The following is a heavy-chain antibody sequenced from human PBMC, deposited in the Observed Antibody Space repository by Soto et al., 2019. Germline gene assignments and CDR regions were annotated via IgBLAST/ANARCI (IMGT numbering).Heavy chain of an antibody. Sequence: EVQLVESGGGLVQPGGSLRLSCAASGFTFGNFWMHWVRQAPGKGLVWGSRINSDGSTSYADFVKGRRTISRDNAKNTVYLQMNSLRAEDTAVYYCATGLYREYGHDSWGQGALVTVSS. CDR2: INSDGST. CDR1: GFTFGNFW. D-gene: IGHD3-10*01. CDR3: ATGLYREYGHDS. J-gene: IGHJ5*01. V-gene: IGHV3-74*01.